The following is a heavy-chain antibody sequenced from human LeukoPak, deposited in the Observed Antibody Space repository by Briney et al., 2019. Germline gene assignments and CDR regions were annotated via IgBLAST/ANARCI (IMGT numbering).Heavy chain of an antibody. Sequence: PSETLSLTCAVYGGSFSGYYWSWIRQPPGKGMEWIGEINHSGSTNYNPSLKSRVTISVDTSKNQFSLKLSSVTAADTAVYYCARGAVGHIVVVVAATPCWFDPWGQGTLVTVSS. D-gene: IGHD2-15*01. CDR2: INHSGST. V-gene: IGHV4-34*01. J-gene: IGHJ5*02. CDR1: GGSFSGYY. CDR3: ARGAVGHIVVVVAATPCWFDP.